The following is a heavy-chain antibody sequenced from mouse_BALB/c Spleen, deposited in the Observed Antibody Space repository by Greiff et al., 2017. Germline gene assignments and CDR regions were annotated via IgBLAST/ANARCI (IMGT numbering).Heavy chain of an antibody. Sequence: EVMLVESGGGLVQPGGSRKLSCAASGFTFSSFGMHWVRQAPEKGLEWVAYISSGSSTIYYADTVKGRFTISRDNPKNTLFLQMTSLRSEDTAMYYCAREAPIYYGAAYWGQGTLVTVSA. CDR2: ISSGSSTI. J-gene: IGHJ3*01. CDR1: GFTFSSFG. CDR3: AREAPIYYGAAY. D-gene: IGHD2-1*01. V-gene: IGHV5-17*02.